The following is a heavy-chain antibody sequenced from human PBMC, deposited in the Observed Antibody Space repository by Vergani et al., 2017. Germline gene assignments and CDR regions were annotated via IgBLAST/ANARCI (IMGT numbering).Heavy chain of an antibody. J-gene: IGHJ4*02. Sequence: QVQLVESGGGVVQPGRSLRLSCAASGFTFSSYGMHWVRQAPGKGLGWVAVIWYDGSNKYYADSVKGRFTISRDNSKNTLYLQMNSLRAEDTAVYYCARDSRVGATNLDYWGQGTLVTVSS. CDR2: IWYDGSNK. D-gene: IGHD1-26*01. V-gene: IGHV3-33*01. CDR1: GFTFSSYG. CDR3: ARDSRVGATNLDY.